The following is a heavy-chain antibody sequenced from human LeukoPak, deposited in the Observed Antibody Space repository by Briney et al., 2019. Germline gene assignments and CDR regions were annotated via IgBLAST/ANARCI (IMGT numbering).Heavy chain of an antibody. D-gene: IGHD6-13*01. CDR2: IYTSGST. J-gene: IGHJ5*02. V-gene: IGHV4-4*07. CDR1: GGSISSYY. Sequence: SETLSLTCTVSGGSISSYYWSWIRQPAGKGLEWIGSIYTSGSTNYNPSLKRRVTMSVDTSTNQLSLKLSYVTAADPAVYYCARSRGIAAAGTSRGFDPWGEGTLVTVSS. CDR3: ARSRGIAAAGTSRGFDP.